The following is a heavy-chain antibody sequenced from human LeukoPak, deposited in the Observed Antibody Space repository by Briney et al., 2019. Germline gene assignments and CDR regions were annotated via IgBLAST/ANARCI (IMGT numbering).Heavy chain of an antibody. CDR2: IQYDGSNK. D-gene: IGHD3-16*01. V-gene: IGHV3-30*02. Sequence: GGSLRLSCAASVFTFTTYGMHWVRQAPGQGLEWVAFIQYDGSNKYYADSVKGRFTISRDNSKSTLYLQMNSLRGEDTAVYYCARGEPLYGMDVWGQGTTVTVSS. J-gene: IGHJ6*02. CDR1: VFTFTTYG. CDR3: ARGEPLYGMDV.